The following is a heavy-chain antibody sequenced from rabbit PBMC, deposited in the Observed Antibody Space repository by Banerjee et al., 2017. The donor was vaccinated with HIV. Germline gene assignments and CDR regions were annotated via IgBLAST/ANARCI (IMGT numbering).Heavy chain of an antibody. V-gene: IGHV1S40*01. CDR1: GFSFSSSYY. CDR3: AREDYDDYSNWDL. J-gene: IGHJ3*01. CDR2: IYAGSSGST. Sequence: QSLEESGGDLVQPGASLTLTCTASGFSFSSSYYMCWVRQAPGKGLEWIACIYAGSSGSTYYASWAKGRFTISKTSSTTVTLQMTSLTAADTATYFCAREDYDDYSNWDLWGQGTLVTVS. D-gene: IGHD2-1*01.